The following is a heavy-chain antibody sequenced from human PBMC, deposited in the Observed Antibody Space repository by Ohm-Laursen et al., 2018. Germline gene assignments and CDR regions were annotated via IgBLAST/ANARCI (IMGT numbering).Heavy chain of an antibody. J-gene: IGHJ6*02. Sequence: SLRLSCAASGFTFSSYDMHWVRQATGKGLEWVSAIGTAGDTYYPASVKGRFTISRENAKNTLYLQMNSLRAGDTAVYYCARRRAGRYYYYGMDVWGQGTAVTVSS. CDR3: ARRRAGRYYYYGMDV. CDR1: GFTFSSYD. CDR2: IGTAGDT. V-gene: IGHV3-13*01.